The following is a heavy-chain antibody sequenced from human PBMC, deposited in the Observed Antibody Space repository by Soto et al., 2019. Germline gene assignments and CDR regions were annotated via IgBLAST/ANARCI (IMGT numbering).Heavy chain of an antibody. CDR2: INPSGGTT. Sequence: ASVKVSCKASGYTFTYNFMHWVRQAPGQGLEWMGIINPSGGTTRAAQKFQGRVTMTRDTSTSTVYMELSSLRSEDTAVYHCARGPHIAVDHYKKYYFDYWGQGTLVTVSS. J-gene: IGHJ4*02. V-gene: IGHV1-46*01. D-gene: IGHD2-15*01. CDR1: GYTFTYNF. CDR3: ARGPHIAVDHYKKYYFDY.